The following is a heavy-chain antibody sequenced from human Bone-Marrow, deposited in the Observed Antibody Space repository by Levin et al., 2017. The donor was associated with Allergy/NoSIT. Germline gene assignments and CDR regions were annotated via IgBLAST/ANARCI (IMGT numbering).Heavy chain of an antibody. D-gene: IGHD3-22*01. CDR1: GGSISSSSYY. CDR3: ARQIVPHGNYYYYYYMDV. Sequence: SETLSLTCTVSGGSISSSSYYWGWIRQPPGKGLEWIGSIYYSGSTYYNPSLKSRVTISVDTSKNQFSLKLSSVTAADTAVYYCARQIVPHGNYYYYYYMDVWGKGTTVTVSS. V-gene: IGHV4-39*01. CDR2: IYYSGST. J-gene: IGHJ6*03.